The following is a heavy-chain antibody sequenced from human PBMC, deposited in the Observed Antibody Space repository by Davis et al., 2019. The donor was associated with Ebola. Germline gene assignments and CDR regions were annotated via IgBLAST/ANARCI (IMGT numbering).Heavy chain of an antibody. J-gene: IGHJ6*02. CDR2: NSANGDST. V-gene: IGHV3-23*01. D-gene: IGHD2-21*01. CDR3: VRDCGALCSYYYAMDV. Sequence: GGSLRLSCVVSGFTLSAYAMNWVRQFPGKGLEWVSTNSANGDSTFYADSVKGRFTISRDNSKNTLYLQMDSLRAEDTAVYYCVRDCGALCSYYYAMDVWGQGATVTVSS. CDR1: GFTLSAYA.